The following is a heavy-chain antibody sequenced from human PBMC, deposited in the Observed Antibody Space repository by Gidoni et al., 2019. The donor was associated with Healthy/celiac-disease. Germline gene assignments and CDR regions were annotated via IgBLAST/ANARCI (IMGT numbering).Heavy chain of an antibody. Sequence: QVQLVQSGAEVKKPGASVKVSCKASGYTFTSYAMHWVRQAPGQRLEWMGWINAGNGNTKYSKKFQGRVTITRDTSARTAYMELSSLRSEDTAVYYCAREGIFGVVTTKSDYWGQGTLVTVSS. CDR2: INAGNGNT. J-gene: IGHJ4*02. CDR1: GYTFTSYA. CDR3: AREGIFGVVTTKSDY. V-gene: IGHV1-3*01. D-gene: IGHD3-3*01.